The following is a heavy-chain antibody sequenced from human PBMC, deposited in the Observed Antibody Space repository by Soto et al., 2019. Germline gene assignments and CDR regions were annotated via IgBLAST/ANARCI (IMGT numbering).Heavy chain of an antibody. Sequence: QVQIVQSGAEVKRPGASVRVSCRATGYSFKNYAVHWVRQAPAQRLEWMGFTNEGSGNTRFSQKFHGRISITRDTSAGTVYLDLGSLTSDATAIYYCARDDRSVSGVVTLDHWGPGTLVTVSS. D-gene: IGHD3-3*01. CDR2: TNEGSGNT. V-gene: IGHV1-3*01. CDR1: GYSFKNYA. J-gene: IGHJ4*02. CDR3: ARDDRSVSGVVTLDH.